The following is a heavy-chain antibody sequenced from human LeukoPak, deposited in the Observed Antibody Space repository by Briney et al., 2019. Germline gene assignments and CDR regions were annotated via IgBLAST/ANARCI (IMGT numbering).Heavy chain of an antibody. CDR2: ISSSSSTI. D-gene: IGHD3-3*01. CDR1: GFAFSDYG. CDR3: ARDYAYYDFWSGYSPESYYMGV. J-gene: IGHJ6*03. Sequence: GGSLRLSCAASGFAFSDYGMNCVRQAPGKGLEWVSYISSSSSTIYYADSVRGRFTISRDNAKNSLYLQMNSLRAEDTAVYYCARDYAYYDFWSGYSPESYYMGVWGKGTTVTVSS. V-gene: IGHV3-48*04.